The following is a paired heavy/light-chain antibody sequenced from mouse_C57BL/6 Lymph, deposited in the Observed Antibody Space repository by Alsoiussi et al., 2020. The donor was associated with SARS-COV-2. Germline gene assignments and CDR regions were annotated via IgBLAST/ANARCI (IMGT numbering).Heavy chain of an antibody. CDR1: GYTFTTAG. Sequence: QIQLVQSGPELKKPGETVKISCKASGYTFTTAGMQWVQKMPGKGFKWIGWINTHSGEPKYAEDFKGRFAFSLETSASTAYLQISNLKNEDTATYFCARGYYGSWYFDVWGTGTTVTVSS. V-gene: IGHV9-4*01. J-gene: IGHJ1*03. CDR2: INTHSGEP. CDR3: ARGYYGSWYFDV. D-gene: IGHD1-1*01.
Light chain of an antibody. CDR3: QQYNSYPLT. J-gene: IGKJ4*01. Sequence: DIVMTQSQKFMSTSVGDRVSVTCKASQNVGTNVAWYQQKPGQSPKALIYSASYRYSGVPDRFTGSGSGTDFTLTISNVQSEDLAEYFCQQYNSYPLTFGSGTKLEIK. CDR1: QNVGTN. V-gene: IGKV6-15*01. CDR2: SAS.